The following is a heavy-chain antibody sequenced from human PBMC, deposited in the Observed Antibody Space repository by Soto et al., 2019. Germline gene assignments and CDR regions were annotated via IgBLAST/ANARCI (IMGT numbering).Heavy chain of an antibody. D-gene: IGHD2-8*01. CDR1: VFTFSNAW. Sequence: EVQLVESGGGLVKPGGSLRLSCAASVFTFSNAWMSWVRQAPGKGLEWVGRIKRKPDGGTTDYAAPVKGRFTISRDDSKNTLYLQMNSLKTEDTAVYYCTTGHCTNGVCYPDYWGQGTLVTVSS. J-gene: IGHJ4*02. CDR3: TTGHCTNGVCYPDY. CDR2: IKRKPDGGTT. V-gene: IGHV3-15*01.